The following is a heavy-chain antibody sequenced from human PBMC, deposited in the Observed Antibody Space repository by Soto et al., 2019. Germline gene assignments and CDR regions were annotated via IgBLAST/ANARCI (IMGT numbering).Heavy chain of an antibody. CDR2: ICSDGSIQ. Sequence: QVQLVESGGGVVQPGRSLRLSCAASGFTFSRYGMHWVRQAPGKGLDWVAVICSDGSIQKYVDSVKGRFTISRDNSKNMLYLQMNSLRAEDTGVYYCATDQGAAPFDYWGQGTLVTVSS. CDR3: ATDQGAAPFDY. V-gene: IGHV3-33*01. D-gene: IGHD2-15*01. J-gene: IGHJ4*02. CDR1: GFTFSRYG.